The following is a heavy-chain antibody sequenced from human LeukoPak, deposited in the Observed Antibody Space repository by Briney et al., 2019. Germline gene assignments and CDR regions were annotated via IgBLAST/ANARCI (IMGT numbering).Heavy chain of an antibody. Sequence: GGSLRLSCAASGFTFSSYGMHWVRQAPGKGLEWVAFIRYDGSNKYYADSVKGRFTISRDNSKNTLYLQMNSLRAEDTAVYYCAKDMVSYSSSPSFDYWGQGTLVTVSS. J-gene: IGHJ4*02. CDR2: IRYDGSNK. CDR3: AKDMVSYSSSPSFDY. D-gene: IGHD6-13*01. CDR1: GFTFSSYG. V-gene: IGHV3-30*02.